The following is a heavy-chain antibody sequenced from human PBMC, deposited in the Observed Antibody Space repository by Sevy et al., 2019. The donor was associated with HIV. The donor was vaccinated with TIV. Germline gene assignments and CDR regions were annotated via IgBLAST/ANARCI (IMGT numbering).Heavy chain of an antibody. J-gene: IGHJ6*02. CDR3: TRVEGAADWGMDV. CDR2: IRSKAYGGTT. CDR1: GFTFDDYT. D-gene: IGHD1-26*01. Sequence: GGSLRLSCRASGFTFDDYTMSWVRQAPGKGLEWVAFIRSKAYGGTTEYAASVKGRFTISRDESKSIAYLQMNSQKTEETAVYYCTRVEGAADWGMDVWGQGTTVTVSS. V-gene: IGHV3-49*04.